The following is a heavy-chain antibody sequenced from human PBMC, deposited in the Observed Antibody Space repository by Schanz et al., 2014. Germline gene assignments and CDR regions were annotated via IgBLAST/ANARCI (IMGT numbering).Heavy chain of an antibody. D-gene: IGHD6-25*01. CDR3: AKVRYSSGWRGDYFDE. CDR1: GFTFSSYD. CDR2: IYIGGNT. J-gene: IGHJ4*02. V-gene: IGHV3-NL1*01. Sequence: QVQLVESGGGVVQPGRSLRLSCVASGFTFSSYDVFWVRQAPGKGLEWVSFIYIGGNTYYADSVKGRFTISRDNSKNTVYLQMNSLRAEDTAVYYCAKVRYSSGWRGDYFDEWGQGTLVTVAS.